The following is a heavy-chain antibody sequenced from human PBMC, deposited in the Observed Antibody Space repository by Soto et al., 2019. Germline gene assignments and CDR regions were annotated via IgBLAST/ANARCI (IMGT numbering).Heavy chain of an antibody. CDR2: ISSSSSYI. D-gene: IGHD1-26*01. J-gene: IGHJ3*02. Sequence: PGGSLRLSCAASGFTFSSYSMNWVRQAPGKGLEWVSSISSSSSYIYYADSVKGRFTISRDNAKNSLYLQMNSLRAEDTAVYYCARDFLLRDPPTTDAFDIWGQGTMVTVSS. V-gene: IGHV3-21*01. CDR3: ARDFLLRDPPTTDAFDI. CDR1: GFTFSSYS.